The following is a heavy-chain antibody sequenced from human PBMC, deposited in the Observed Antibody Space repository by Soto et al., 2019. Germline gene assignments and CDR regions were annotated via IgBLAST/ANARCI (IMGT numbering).Heavy chain of an antibody. CDR3: ARGRGAAAAYFDF. Sequence: QVQLVESGGGLVKPGGSLRLSCAVSGFTFSDYYMTWIRQAPGKGLEWVSYISSSTSHTNYADSVKGRFTISRDNAKNSLFLQMNSLRAEDTAVYYCARGRGAAAAYFDFWGPGTLVTVSS. CDR2: ISSSTSHT. CDR1: GFTFSDYY. V-gene: IGHV3-11*05. J-gene: IGHJ4*02. D-gene: IGHD6-13*01.